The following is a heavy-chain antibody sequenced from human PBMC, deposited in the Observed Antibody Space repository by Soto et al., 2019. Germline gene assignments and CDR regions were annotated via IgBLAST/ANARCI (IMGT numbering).Heavy chain of an antibody. Sequence: QVQLVESGGGVVQPGRSLRLSCAASGFTFSSYAMHWVRQAPGKGLEWVAVIWYDGSNKYYEDSVKGRFTISRDNSKNTLYLQMNSLRGEDTAVYYCARSGGTSSYHWFDPWGQGTLVTVSS. CDR3: ARSGGTSSYHWFDP. CDR2: IWYDGSNK. CDR1: GFTFSSYA. V-gene: IGHV3-33*01. D-gene: IGHD2-8*02. J-gene: IGHJ5*02.